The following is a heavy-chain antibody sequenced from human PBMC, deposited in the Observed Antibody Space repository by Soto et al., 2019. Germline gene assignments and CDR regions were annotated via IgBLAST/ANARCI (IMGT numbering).Heavy chain of an antibody. CDR1: GGTFSSYA. Sequence: QVQLVQSGAEVKKPGSSVKVSCKASGGTFSSYAISWVRQAPGQGLKWMGGIISIFGTADYAQKFQGRVTITADESTSTAYMELSSLRSEDTAVYYCARRDYDSSGYYDLGYWGQGTLVTVSS. CDR2: IISIFGTA. V-gene: IGHV1-69*12. D-gene: IGHD3-22*01. J-gene: IGHJ4*02. CDR3: ARRDYDSSGYYDLGY.